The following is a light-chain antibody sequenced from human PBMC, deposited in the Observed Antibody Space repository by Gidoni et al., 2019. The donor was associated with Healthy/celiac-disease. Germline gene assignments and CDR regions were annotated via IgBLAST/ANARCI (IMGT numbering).Light chain of an antibody. V-gene: IGKV3-11*01. CDR1: QSVSIY. J-gene: IGKJ3*01. CDR3: QQRSNWPRIFT. Sequence: EFVLTQSPSTLSLSPGERATLSCMASQSVSIYLPLYQQKPGQAPRLHIYDASNRAIGIPARFSGSGSGTDFTLTISSLEPEDVAVDYCQQRSNWPRIFTFGPGTKVDIK. CDR2: DAS.